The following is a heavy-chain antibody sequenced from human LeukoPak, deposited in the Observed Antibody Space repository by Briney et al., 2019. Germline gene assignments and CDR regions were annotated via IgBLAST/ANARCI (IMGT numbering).Heavy chain of an antibody. Sequence: SETLSLTCTVSGGSISSYYWSWIRQPPGKGLEWIGYIYYSGSTNYNPSLKSRVTISVDTSKNQFSLKLSSVTAADTAVYYCAREGGYSSGLHFDYWGQGTLVTVSS. V-gene: IGHV4-59*01. CDR1: GGSISSYY. CDR3: AREGGYSSGLHFDY. D-gene: IGHD6-19*01. J-gene: IGHJ4*02. CDR2: IYYSGST.